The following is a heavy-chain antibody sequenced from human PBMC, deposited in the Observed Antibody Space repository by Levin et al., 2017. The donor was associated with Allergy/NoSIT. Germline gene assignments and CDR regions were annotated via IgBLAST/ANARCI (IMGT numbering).Heavy chain of an antibody. D-gene: IGHD2-2*01. Sequence: SVKVSCKASGGTFSSYAISWVRQAPGQGLEWMGGIIPIFGTANYAQKFQGRVTITADESTSTAYMELSSLRSEDTAVYYCAGCSSTSCYRTGYYYYGMDVWGQGTTVTVSS. CDR2: IIPIFGTA. CDR1: GGTFSSYA. J-gene: IGHJ6*02. CDR3: AGCSSTSCYRTGYYYYGMDV. V-gene: IGHV1-69*13.